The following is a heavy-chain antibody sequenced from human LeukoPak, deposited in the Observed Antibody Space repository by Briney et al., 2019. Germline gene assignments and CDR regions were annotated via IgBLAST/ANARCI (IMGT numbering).Heavy chain of an antibody. J-gene: IGHJ4*02. V-gene: IGHV6-1*01. CDR1: GDSVSSNDVA. D-gene: IGHD2-21*02. CDR2: AYYRSRWQI. Sequence: SQTLSLTCAISGDSVSSNDVAWSWIRQSPSRGLEWLGRAYYRSRWQIDYAVSMTGRITISPDTSKNQFSLQLSSVTPDDTAVYYCTRDFTVTHFDFWDQGTLVTVSS. CDR3: TRDFTVTHFDF.